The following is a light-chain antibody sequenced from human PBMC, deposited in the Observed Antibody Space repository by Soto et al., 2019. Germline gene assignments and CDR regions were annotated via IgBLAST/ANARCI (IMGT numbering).Light chain of an antibody. CDR1: SSDVGSYNL. V-gene: IGLV2-14*02. CDR3: CSYTSSSTPWV. J-gene: IGLJ1*01. Sequence: QSVLTQPASVSGSPGQSITISCTGTSSDVGSYNLVSWYQQHPGKAPKLMIYDVSDRPSGVSNRFSASKSGNTASLTISGLQAEDEADYYCCSYTSSSTPWVFGTGTKVTVL. CDR2: DVS.